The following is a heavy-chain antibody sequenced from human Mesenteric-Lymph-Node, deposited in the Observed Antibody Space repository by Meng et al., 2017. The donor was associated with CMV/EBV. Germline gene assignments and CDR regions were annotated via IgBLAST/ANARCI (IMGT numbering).Heavy chain of an antibody. V-gene: IGHV3-30*02. Sequence: GESLKISCAASGFTLSSYAMSWVRQAPGKGLEWVAFIRYDGSNKYYADSVKGRFTISRDNSKNTLYLQMNSLRAEDTAVYYCAKDLFGGTGNSYYYYYGMDVWGQGTTVTVSS. CDR2: IRYDGSNK. CDR3: AKDLFGGTGNSYYYYYGMDV. J-gene: IGHJ6*02. CDR1: GFTLSSYA. D-gene: IGHD4-23*01.